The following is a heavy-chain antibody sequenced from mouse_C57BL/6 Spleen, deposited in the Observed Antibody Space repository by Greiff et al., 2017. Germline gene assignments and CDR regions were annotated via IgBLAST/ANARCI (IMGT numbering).Heavy chain of an antibody. CDR2: IHPSSGST. V-gene: IGHV1-64*01. D-gene: IGHD1-1*01. CDR1: GYTFTSYW. J-gene: IGHJ2*01. Sequence: QVQLQQPGAELVKPGASVKLSCKASGYTFTSYWMHWVKQRPGQGLEWIGMIHPSSGSTNYNEKFKSKATLTVDKSSSTAYMQLSSLTSEDSAVYYGARSYGQASCYVDYWGQGTTLTVSA. CDR3: ARSYGQASCYVDY.